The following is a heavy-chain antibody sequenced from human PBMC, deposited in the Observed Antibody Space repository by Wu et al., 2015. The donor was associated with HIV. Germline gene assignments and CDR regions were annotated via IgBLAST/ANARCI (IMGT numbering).Heavy chain of an antibody. Sequence: QVQLVQSGAEVKKPGASVKVSCKASGYTFTGYYMHWVRQAPGQGLEWMGWINPNSGGTNYAQKFQGRVTMTRDTSISTAYMELSRLRSDDTAVYYCARVGMGYSSGWYLPEWGMDVWGKGPRSPSPQ. V-gene: IGHV1-2*02. J-gene: IGHJ6*01. CDR3: ARVGMGYSSGWYLPEWGMDV. CDR1: GYTFTGYY. CDR2: INPNSGGT. D-gene: IGHD6-19*01.